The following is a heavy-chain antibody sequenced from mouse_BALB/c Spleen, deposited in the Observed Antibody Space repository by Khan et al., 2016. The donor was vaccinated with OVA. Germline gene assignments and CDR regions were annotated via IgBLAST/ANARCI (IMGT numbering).Heavy chain of an antibody. CDR2: INPKNGVT. D-gene: IGHD3-3*01. Sequence: MQLEESGPELVKPGASVKISCKTSGYTFTENTLHWVKQSHGKSLEWIGVINPKNGVTSYNQKFKGKVTLTVDKSSSTAYMEFRSLTSEDSAVYYCARDAGRYWGQGTSVTVSS. V-gene: IGHV1-18*01. J-gene: IGHJ4*01. CDR1: GYTFTENT. CDR3: ARDAGRY.